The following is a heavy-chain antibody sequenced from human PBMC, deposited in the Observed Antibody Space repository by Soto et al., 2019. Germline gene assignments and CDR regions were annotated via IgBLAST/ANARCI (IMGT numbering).Heavy chain of an antibody. CDR1: GYTFTSYG. V-gene: IGHV1-18*04. CDR3: ASASRGNSRAPSPDY. D-gene: IGHD2-21*02. CDR2: ISAYNGNT. Sequence: QVQLVQSGAEVKKPGASVKVSCKASGYTFTSYGISWVRQAPGQGLEWMGWISAYNGNTNYAQKLQGRVTMTTDTSTSTAYMELRSLSSDDTAVYYCASASRGNSRAPSPDYWGQGTLVTVSS. J-gene: IGHJ4*01.